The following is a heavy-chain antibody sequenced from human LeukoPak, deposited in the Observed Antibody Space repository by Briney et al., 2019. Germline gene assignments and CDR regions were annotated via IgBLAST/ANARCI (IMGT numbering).Heavy chain of an antibody. V-gene: IGHV3-20*04. D-gene: IGHD2-2*01. CDR1: GFTFDDYG. Sequence: GGSLRLSCAASGFTFDDYGMSWVRQAPGKGLEWVSGINWNGGSTGYADSVKGRFTISRDNAKNSLYLQMNSLRAEDTALYYCASALGCSSTSCYYAFDIWGQGTMVTVSS. J-gene: IGHJ3*02. CDR3: ASALGCSSTSCYYAFDI. CDR2: INWNGGST.